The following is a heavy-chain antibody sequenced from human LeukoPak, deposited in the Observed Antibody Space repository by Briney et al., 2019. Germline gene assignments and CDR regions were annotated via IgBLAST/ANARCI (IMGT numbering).Heavy chain of an antibody. J-gene: IGHJ6*02. D-gene: IGHD3-10*01. V-gene: IGHV3-11*01. Sequence: GGSLRLSCAASGFTVSSNYMNWGRHAPGKGLEWVSYISSSGSTIYYADSVKGRFTISRDNAKNSLYLQMNSLRAEATAVYYCARGYYGSGSYYKVYYYGMDVWGQGTTVTVSS. CDR3: ARGYYGSGSYYKVYYYGMDV. CDR1: GFTVSSNY. CDR2: ISSSGSTI.